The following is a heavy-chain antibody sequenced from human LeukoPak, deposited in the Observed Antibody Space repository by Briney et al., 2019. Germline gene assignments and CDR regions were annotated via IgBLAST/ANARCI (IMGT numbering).Heavy chain of an antibody. CDR1: GGSISSYY. CDR2: IYTSGST. V-gene: IGHV4-4*07. D-gene: IGHD2-15*01. CDR3: ARENCSGGSCYRENWFDP. Sequence: SETLSLTCTVSGGSISSYYWSWIRQPAGKGLEWLGRIYTSGSTNYNPSLKSRVTMSVDTSKNQFSLKLSSVTAADTAVYYCARENCSGGSCYRENWFDPWGQGTLVTVSS. J-gene: IGHJ5*02.